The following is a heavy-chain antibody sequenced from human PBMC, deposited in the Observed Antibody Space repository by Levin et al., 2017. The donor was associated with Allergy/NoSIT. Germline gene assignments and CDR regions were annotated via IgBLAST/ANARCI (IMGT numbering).Heavy chain of an antibody. D-gene: IGHD3-16*01. CDR2: ISYDGSNT. CDR3: ARDKGVLGELPIYLGVDY. CDR1: GFTFSTSA. V-gene: IGHV3-30-3*01. J-gene: IGHJ4*02. Sequence: PGGSLRLSCAASGFTFSTSAMHWVHQAPGKGLEWVAVISYDGSNTYYADSVKGRFTISRDNSKNTLYLQMHSLRAEDTAVYHCARDKGVLGELPIYLGVDYWGQGTLVTVSS.